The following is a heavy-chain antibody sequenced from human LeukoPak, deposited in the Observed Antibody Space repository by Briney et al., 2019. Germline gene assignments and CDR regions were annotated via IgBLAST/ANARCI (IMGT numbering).Heavy chain of an antibody. J-gene: IGHJ6*02. CDR3: ARGAPVILRFLEWLPKYYYYGMDV. Sequence: SETLSLTCAVYGGSFSGYYWSWIRQSPGKGLEWIGEINHSGSTNYNPSLKGRVTISVDTSKNQFSLKLSSVTAADTAVYYCARGAPVILRFLEWLPKYYYYGMDVWGQGTTVTVSS. D-gene: IGHD3-3*01. CDR2: INHSGST. CDR1: GGSFSGYY. V-gene: IGHV4-34*01.